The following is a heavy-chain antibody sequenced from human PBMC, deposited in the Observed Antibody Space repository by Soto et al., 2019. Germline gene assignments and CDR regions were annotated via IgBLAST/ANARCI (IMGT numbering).Heavy chain of an antibody. V-gene: IGHV3-30-3*01. CDR3: ARGGRYCSGGSCCPLGP. CDR1: GFTFSSYA. J-gene: IGHJ5*02. CDR2: ISYDGSNK. Sequence: QVQLVESGGGVVQPGRSLRLSCAASGFTFSSYAMHWVRQAPGKGLEWVAVISYDGSNKYYADSVKGRFTISRDNSKNTLYLQMNGLRAEDTAVYYCARGGRYCSGGSCCPLGPWCQGTLVTVSS. D-gene: IGHD2-15*01.